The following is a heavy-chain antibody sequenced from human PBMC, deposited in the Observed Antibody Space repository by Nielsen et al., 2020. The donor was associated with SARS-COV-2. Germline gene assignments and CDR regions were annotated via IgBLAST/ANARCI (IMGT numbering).Heavy chain of an antibody. CDR2: ISPSGST. V-gene: IGHV4-34*01. CDR1: GGSFTNYY. Sequence: SETLSLTCAVYGGSFTNYYWSWIRQPPGKRMEWIGEISPSGSTNSSPSFKSRVTISVDTSKNQFFLRLSSVTAADTAVYYCARKTSVAGVDYWGQGTLVTASS. J-gene: IGHJ4*02. D-gene: IGHD6-19*01. CDR3: ARKTSVAGVDY.